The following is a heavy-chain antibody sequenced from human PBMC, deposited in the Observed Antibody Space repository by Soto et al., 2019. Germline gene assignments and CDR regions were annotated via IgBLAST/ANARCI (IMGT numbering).Heavy chain of an antibody. D-gene: IGHD1-20*01. J-gene: IGHJ6*03. CDR2: IYYSGST. CDR3: ARVNWNAVHYYCYMDV. V-gene: IGHV4-59*01. CDR1: GGSISSYY. Sequence: SETLSLTCTVSGGSISSYYWSWIRQPPGKGLEWIGYIYYSGSTNYNPSLKSRVTISVDTSKNQFSLKLSSVTAADTAVYYCARVNWNAVHYYCYMDVWGKGTTVTVSS.